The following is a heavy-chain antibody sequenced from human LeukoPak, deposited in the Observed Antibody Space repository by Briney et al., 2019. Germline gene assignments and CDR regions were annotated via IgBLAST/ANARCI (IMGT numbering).Heavy chain of an antibody. J-gene: IGHJ5*02. CDR1: GFTFSDYY. Sequence: GGSLRLSCAASGFTFSDYYMSWIRQAPGKGLEWVSYISSSSSYTNYADSVEGRFTISRDNAKNSLYLQMNSLRAEDTAVYYCARTRGDYGDYNWFDPWGQGTLVTVSS. CDR3: ARTRGDYGDYNWFDP. CDR2: ISSSSSYT. V-gene: IGHV3-11*06. D-gene: IGHD4-17*01.